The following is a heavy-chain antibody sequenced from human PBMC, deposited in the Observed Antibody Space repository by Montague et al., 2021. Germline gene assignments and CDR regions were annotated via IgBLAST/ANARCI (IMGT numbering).Heavy chain of an antibody. D-gene: IGHD5-12*01. Sequence: YYADSVKGWFIISTDTANNSVYLQMNLLGAEDTAVYYCARDQGGYGTFDNWGQGTMVTVSS. J-gene: IGHJ3*02. V-gene: IGHV3-11*01. CDR3: ARDQGGYGTFDN.